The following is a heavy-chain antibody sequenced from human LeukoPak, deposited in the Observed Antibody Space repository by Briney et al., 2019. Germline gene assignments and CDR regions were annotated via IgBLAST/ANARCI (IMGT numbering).Heavy chain of an antibody. CDR1: GYTFTSYG. Sequence: GASVKVSCKASGYTFTSYGITWVRQAPGQGLEWMGWISAYSGNTNYAQKLQGRVTMTTDTSTSTAYMELRSLRSDDTAVYYCARFERWTGTVYLDYWGQGTLVTVSS. D-gene: IGHD3/OR15-3a*01. J-gene: IGHJ4*02. CDR3: ARFERWTGTVYLDY. V-gene: IGHV1-18*01. CDR2: ISAYSGNT.